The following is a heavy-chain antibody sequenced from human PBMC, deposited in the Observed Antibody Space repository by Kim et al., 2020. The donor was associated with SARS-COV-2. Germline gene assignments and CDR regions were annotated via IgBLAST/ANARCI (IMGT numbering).Heavy chain of an antibody. D-gene: IGHD3-10*01. CDR3: ARDYYGSGDPDAFDI. Sequence: DSVKGRFTISRDNSKNTLYLQMNSLRAEDTAVYYCARDYYGSGDPDAFDIWGQGTMVTVSS. J-gene: IGHJ3*02. V-gene: IGHV3-30*07.